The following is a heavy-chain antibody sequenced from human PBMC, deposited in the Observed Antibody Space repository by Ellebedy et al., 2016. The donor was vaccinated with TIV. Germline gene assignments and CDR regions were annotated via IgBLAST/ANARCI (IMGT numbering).Heavy chain of an antibody. CDR1: GFTFSNYW. CDR3: AGIADVRFDP. D-gene: IGHD3-10*02. CDR2: IKQDGGEK. V-gene: IGHV3-7*01. Sequence: GESLKISCAASGFTFSNYWMSWVRQAPGKGLEWVANIKQDGGEKNYVDSVKGRFTISRDNAKNSLYLQMNSLRAEDTAVYYCAGIADVRFDPWGQGTLVSVSS. J-gene: IGHJ5*02.